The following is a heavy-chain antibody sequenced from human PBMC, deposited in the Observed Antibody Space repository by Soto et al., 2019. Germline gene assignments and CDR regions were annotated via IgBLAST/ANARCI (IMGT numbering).Heavy chain of an antibody. CDR2: IWYDGSNK. CDR3: AREGLFYGSGSYYYTTGTYYYYGMDV. V-gene: IGHV3-33*01. CDR1: GFTFSSYG. Sequence: GGSLRLSCAASGFTFSSYGMHWVRQAPGKGLEWVAVIWYDGSNKYYADSVKGRFTISRDNSKNTLYLQMNSLRAEDTAVYYCAREGLFYGSGSYYYTTGTYYYYGMDVWGQGTTVTVSS. J-gene: IGHJ6*02. D-gene: IGHD3-10*01.